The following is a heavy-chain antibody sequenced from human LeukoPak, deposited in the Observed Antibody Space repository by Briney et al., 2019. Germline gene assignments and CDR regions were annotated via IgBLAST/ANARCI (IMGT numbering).Heavy chain of an antibody. CDR1: GFTFSSYS. V-gene: IGHV3-48*01. J-gene: IGHJ4*02. D-gene: IGHD2-15*01. CDR3: AKSGLNRFDY. CDR2: ISSSSSTI. Sequence: GTSLRLSCAASGFTFSSYSMNWVRQAPGKGLEWVSYISSSSSTIYYADSVKGRFTISRDNAKNSLYLQMNSLRADDTAVYYCAKSGLNRFDYWGQGTLVTVSS.